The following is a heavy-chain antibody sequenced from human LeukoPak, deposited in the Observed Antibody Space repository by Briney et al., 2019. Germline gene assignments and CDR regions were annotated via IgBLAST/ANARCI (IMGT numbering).Heavy chain of an antibody. CDR1: GFTFSSYG. CDR3: AKGGYYDSSGPRAFDI. V-gene: IGHV3-33*06. Sequence: GGSLRLSCAASGFTFSSYGMHWVRQAPGKGPEWVAVIWYDGSNKYYADSVKGRFTISRDNSKNTLYLQMNSLRAEDTAVYYCAKGGYYDSSGPRAFDIWGQGTMVTVSS. J-gene: IGHJ3*02. D-gene: IGHD3-22*01. CDR2: IWYDGSNK.